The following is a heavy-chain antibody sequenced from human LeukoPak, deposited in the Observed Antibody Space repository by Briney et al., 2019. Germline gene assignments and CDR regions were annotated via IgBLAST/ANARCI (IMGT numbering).Heavy chain of an antibody. D-gene: IGHD6-19*01. Sequence: GGSLRLSCAAPGFTFSSYAMHWVRQAPGKGLEWVALISYDKSNKYYADSVKGRFTISRDNSKNTLYLQMDTLRAEDTAVYYCAKDWGSSGWYNYFDPWGQGTLVTVSS. CDR1: GFTFSSYA. CDR3: AKDWGSSGWYNYFDP. J-gene: IGHJ5*02. CDR2: ISYDKSNK. V-gene: IGHV3-30-3*01.